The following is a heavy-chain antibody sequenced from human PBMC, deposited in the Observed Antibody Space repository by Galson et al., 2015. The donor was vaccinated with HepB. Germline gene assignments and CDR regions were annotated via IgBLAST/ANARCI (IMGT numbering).Heavy chain of an antibody. V-gene: IGHV1-2*02. D-gene: IGHD5-24*01. J-gene: IGHJ4*02. CDR3: ARGREGGYIKYYFDY. CDR2: TNPNSGGR. CDR1: GGTFSSYA. Sequence: SVKVSCKASGGTFSSYAISWVRQAPGQGLEWMGWTNPNSGGRDYAQKFQGRVTMTRDPSISTAYMEVSRLRSDDTAVYYCARGREGGYIKYYFDYWGQGTLVTVSS.